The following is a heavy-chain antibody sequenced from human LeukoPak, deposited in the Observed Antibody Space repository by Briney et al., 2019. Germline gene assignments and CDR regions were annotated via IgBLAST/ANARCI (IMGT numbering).Heavy chain of an antibody. V-gene: IGHV3-21*01. CDR3: ASSHYYGSGTFFPFDY. J-gene: IGHJ4*02. CDR2: ISSGGSYI. D-gene: IGHD3-10*01. Sequence: GGSLRLSCAASGFNFSGYSMNWVRQAPGKGLEWVSSISSGGSYIYYAASVKGRFTISRDNAKNSLYLQMNSLRAEDTAVYYCASSHYYGSGTFFPFDYWGQGTLVTVSS. CDR1: GFNFSGYS.